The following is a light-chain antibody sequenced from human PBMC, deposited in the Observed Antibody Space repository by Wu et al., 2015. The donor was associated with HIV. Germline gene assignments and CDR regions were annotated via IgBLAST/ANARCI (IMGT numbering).Light chain of an antibody. J-gene: IGKJ2*03. CDR3: QQRTNWPPFYS. V-gene: IGKV3-11*01. CDR1: QSISSY. CDR2: GAS. Sequence: EIVLTQSPATLSLSPGERATLSCRASQSISSYLAWYQQKPGQAPRLLIYGASKRATGIPVRFSGSGSGTDFTLTISTLEPEDFAVYYCQQRTNWPPFYSFGRGDQAGDQT.